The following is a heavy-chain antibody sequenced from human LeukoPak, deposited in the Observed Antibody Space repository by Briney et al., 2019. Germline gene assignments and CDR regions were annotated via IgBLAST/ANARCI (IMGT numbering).Heavy chain of an antibody. D-gene: IGHD2-2*01. V-gene: IGHV4-4*02. Sequence: SETLSLTCAVSGGSISSSNWWSWVRQPPGKGLEWIGEIYHSGSTNYNPSLKSRVTISVDKSKNQFSLKLSSVTAADTAVYYCARGGCSSTSCYGDYYYYMDVWGKGTTVTVSS. CDR2: IYHSGST. CDR1: GGSISSSNW. J-gene: IGHJ6*03. CDR3: ARGGCSSTSCYGDYYYYMDV.